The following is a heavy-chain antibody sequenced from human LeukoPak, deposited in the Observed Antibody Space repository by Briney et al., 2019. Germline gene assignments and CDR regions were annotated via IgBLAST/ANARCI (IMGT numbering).Heavy chain of an antibody. CDR3: ARDGYGGIDY. V-gene: IGHV4-61*01. D-gene: IGHD4-23*01. CDR2: IYHSGST. J-gene: IGHJ4*02. CDR1: GGSISSSSYY. Sequence: SETLSLTRTVSGGSISSSSYYWSWIRQPPGKGLEWIAYIYHSGSTNYNPSLTSRVTILVDTSKNQFSLKLNSVTAADTALYYCARDGYGGIDYWGQGILVTVSS.